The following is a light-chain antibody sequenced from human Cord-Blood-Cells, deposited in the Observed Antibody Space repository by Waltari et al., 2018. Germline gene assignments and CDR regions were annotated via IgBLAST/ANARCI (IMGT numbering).Light chain of an antibody. CDR2: WAS. CDR1: QSVLYSSNNKNY. J-gene: IGKJ5*01. V-gene: IGKV4-1*01. Sequence: DIVMTQSPDSLAVSLGERVPITCKSSQSVLYSSNNKNYLAWYQQKPGQPPKLLIYWASTRESGVPDRFSGSGSGTDFTLTISSLQAEDVAVYYCQQYYSTPFTFGQGTRLEIK. CDR3: QQYYSTPFT.